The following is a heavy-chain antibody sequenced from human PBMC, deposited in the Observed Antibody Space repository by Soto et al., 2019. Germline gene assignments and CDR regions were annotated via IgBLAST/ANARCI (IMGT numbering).Heavy chain of an antibody. CDR2: IKNKANSYTT. J-gene: IGHJ4*02. CDR1: GFTFSDHY. CDR3: TRVRLGRRRYSYY. D-gene: IGHD6-19*01. V-gene: IGHV3-72*01. Sequence: EVQLVESGGGLVQPEGSLRLSCAASGFTFSDHYMDWVRQAPGKGLEWVGRIKNKANSYTTEYAAPVKGRFIISRDDSKNLVFLQMNRLKTADTAVYYCTRVRLGRRRYSYYWGQGILVTVSS.